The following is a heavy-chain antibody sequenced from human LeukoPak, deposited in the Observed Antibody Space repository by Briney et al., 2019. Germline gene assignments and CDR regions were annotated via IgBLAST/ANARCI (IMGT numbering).Heavy chain of an antibody. J-gene: IGHJ3*02. D-gene: IGHD1-26*01. V-gene: IGHV3-23*01. CDR3: SKGWVAFDI. CDR2: ISGIGGST. CDR1: GFTFSSHA. Sequence: PGGALRLSCAASGFTFSSHAMSWVRQAPGKGLKWVSAISGIGGSTYYADSVKGRFTISRDNSKYTLYLQMNSRRAEDPALQYCSKGWVAFDIWGQGTMVTVSS.